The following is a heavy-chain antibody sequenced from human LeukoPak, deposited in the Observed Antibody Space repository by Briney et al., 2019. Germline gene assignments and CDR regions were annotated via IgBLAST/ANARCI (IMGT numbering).Heavy chain of an antibody. J-gene: IGHJ4*02. CDR1: GFTFSSYA. Sequence: GGSLRLSCAASGFTFSSYATSWVRQAPGKGLAWVSTISGGSGSTYCADSVKGRFTISRDNSKNTLYLQMNSLRDEDTAVYYCAKHRFESGGYHSTDWGQGTLVTVSS. D-gene: IGHD3-22*01. CDR3: AKHRFESGGYHSTD. CDR2: ISGGSGST. V-gene: IGHV3-23*01.